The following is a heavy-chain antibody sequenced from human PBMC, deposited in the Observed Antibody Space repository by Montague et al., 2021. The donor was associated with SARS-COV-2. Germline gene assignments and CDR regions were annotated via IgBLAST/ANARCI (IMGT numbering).Heavy chain of an antibody. CDR2: TYYSASS. CDR1: GGSISSDCYY. Sequence: TLSLTCTVSGGSISSDCYYWIWLRPHPGLGLMWLVYTYYSASSYSSPSLQIRVSISVATSKNQLSLKLSSVTAADTAVYYCARATAVPAAIFMCFPRHIDALDIWGKGTMVTVSS. J-gene: IGHJ3*02. CDR3: ARATAVPAAIFMCFPRHIDALDI. D-gene: IGHD2-2*01. V-gene: IGHV4-31*03.